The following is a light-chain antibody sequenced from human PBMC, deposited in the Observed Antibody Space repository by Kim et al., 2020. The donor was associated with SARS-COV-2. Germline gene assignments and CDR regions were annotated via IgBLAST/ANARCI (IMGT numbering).Light chain of an antibody. CDR1: PSVSIN. J-gene: IGKJ1*01. V-gene: IGKV3-15*01. CDR3: QQYNNWPPWT. Sequence: FPGERATLAGRASPSVSINLAWYQQKPGQATRLLIYGASTRATGIPARFSGRGSGTEFTLTIRRLQSEDFAVYYCQQYNNWPPWTFGQGTKVDIK. CDR2: GAS.